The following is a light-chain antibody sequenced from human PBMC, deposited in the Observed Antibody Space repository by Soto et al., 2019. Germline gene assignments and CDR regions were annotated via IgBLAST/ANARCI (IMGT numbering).Light chain of an antibody. J-gene: IGLJ2*01. CDR2: GNS. CDR3: QPYDSSLSGVV. CDR1: SSNIGAGYD. V-gene: IGLV1-40*01. Sequence: QSVLTQPPSVSGAPGQRVTISCTGSSSNIGAGYDVHWYRQLPGTAPKLLIYGNSNRPSGVPDRFSGSKSGTSASLAITGLQAKDEADYYCQPYDSSLSGVVFGGGTKLTVL.